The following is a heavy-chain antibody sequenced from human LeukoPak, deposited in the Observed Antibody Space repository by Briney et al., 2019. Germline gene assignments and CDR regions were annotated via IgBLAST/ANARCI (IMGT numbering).Heavy chain of an antibody. CDR2: ISSGGIYI. V-gene: IGHV3-21*01. CDR3: ASLEYYDILAGDNWFDP. Sequence: GGSLRLSCAASGFTFRRYSMNWVRQAPGKGLEWVSSISSGGIYIYYADSVKGRFTISRDNAKNSLFLRMNSLRAEDTAVYYCASLEYYDILAGDNWFDPWGQGTLVTVSS. J-gene: IGHJ5*02. CDR1: GFTFRRYS. D-gene: IGHD3-9*01.